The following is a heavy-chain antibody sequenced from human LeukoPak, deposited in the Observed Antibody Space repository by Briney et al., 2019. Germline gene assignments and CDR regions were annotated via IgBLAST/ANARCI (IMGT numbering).Heavy chain of an antibody. V-gene: IGHV4-4*02. CDR1: GGSISSSNW. D-gene: IGHD6-19*01. J-gene: IGHJ4*02. CDR2: IYHSGST. Sequence: PSGTLSLTCAVSGGSISSSNWWSWVRQPPGKGLEWIGEIYHSGSTNYNPSLKSRVTISVDKSKNQFSLKLSSVTAADTAVYYCARVDSSGWLSFDYWGRGTLVTVSS. CDR3: ARVDSSGWLSFDY.